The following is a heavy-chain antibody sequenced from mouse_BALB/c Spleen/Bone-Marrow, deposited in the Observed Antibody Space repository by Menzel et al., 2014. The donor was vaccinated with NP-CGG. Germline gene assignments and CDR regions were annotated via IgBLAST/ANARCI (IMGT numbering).Heavy chain of an antibody. J-gene: IGHJ2*01. CDR2: ISSGGSYT. CDR1: GFAFISYD. CDR3: ARLPHYYGLDY. D-gene: IGHD1-2*01. V-gene: IGHV5-9*02. Sequence: DVKLVESGGGLVKPGGFLKLSCAASGFAFISYDMSWVRQTPEKRLEWVATISSGGSYTYYPDSVKGRFTISRDNARNTLYLKMSSLKSEDTALYYCARLPHYYGLDYWGQGTTLTVSS.